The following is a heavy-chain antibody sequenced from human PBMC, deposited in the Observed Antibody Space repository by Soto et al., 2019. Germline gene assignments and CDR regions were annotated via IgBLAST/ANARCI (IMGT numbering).Heavy chain of an antibody. D-gene: IGHD2-2*02. V-gene: IGHV4-31*03. CDR2: IYYSGST. Sequence: PSETLSLTCTVSGGSISSGGYYWSWIRQHPGKGLEWIGYIYYSGSTYYNPSLKSRVTISVDTSKNQFSLKLSSVTAADTAVYYCARFSRFCSSTSCYTFDYWGQGTLVTVSS. J-gene: IGHJ4*02. CDR3: ARFSRFCSSTSCYTFDY. CDR1: GGSISSGGYY.